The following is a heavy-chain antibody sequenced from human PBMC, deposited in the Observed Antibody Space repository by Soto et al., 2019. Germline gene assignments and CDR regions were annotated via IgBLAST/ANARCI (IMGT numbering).Heavy chain of an antibody. D-gene: IGHD2-2*01. J-gene: IGHJ4*02. Sequence: QVQLVESGGGVVQPGRSLRLSCAASGFTFSGYAMHWVRQAPGKGLEWVALISYDGNKKYHADSVKGRFTISRDNSKDTLFLQMSSLRAEDTALYYCARDHVVVPAALDYWGQGTLVTVSS. V-gene: IGHV3-30-3*01. CDR3: ARDHVVVPAALDY. CDR1: GFTFSGYA. CDR2: ISYDGNKK.